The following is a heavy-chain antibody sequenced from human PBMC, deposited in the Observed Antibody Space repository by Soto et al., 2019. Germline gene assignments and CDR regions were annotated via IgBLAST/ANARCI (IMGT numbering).Heavy chain of an antibody. D-gene: IGHD2-15*01. CDR1: GFSLRISGVG. Sequence: QITLKESGPTLVKPTQTLTLTCTFSGFSLRISGVGVGWIRQPPGKALEWLALIYWDDDKRYSPSLKSRLTIPKXXSKNQVVLTMTNMDPVDTATYYCAHSATVSDAFDIWGQGTMVTVSS. CDR3: AHSATVSDAFDI. J-gene: IGHJ3*02. CDR2: IYWDDDK. V-gene: IGHV2-5*02.